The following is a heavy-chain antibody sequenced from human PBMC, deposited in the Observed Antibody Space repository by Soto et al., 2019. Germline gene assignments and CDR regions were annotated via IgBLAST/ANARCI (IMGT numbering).Heavy chain of an antibody. Sequence: TLSLTCTVSGGSLSPNYWTWIRQPPGKGLEWLALIYWHDDKRYSPSLKNRLTITKDTSKNRVVLTMTNLDPVDTATYYCAHSPQPSQNAFHIWGQGTMVTVSS. V-gene: IGHV2-5*08. CDR3: AHSPQPSQNAFHI. CDR2: IYWHDDK. J-gene: IGHJ3*02. CDR1: GGSLSPNYWT.